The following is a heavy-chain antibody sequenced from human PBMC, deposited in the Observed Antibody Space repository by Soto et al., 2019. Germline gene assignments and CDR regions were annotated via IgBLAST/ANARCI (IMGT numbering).Heavy chain of an antibody. Sequence: QSGGSLRLSCAASGFTFSSYGMHWVRQAPGKGLEWVAVIWYDGSNKYYADSVKGRFTISRDNSKNTLYLQMNSLRAEDTAVYYCARDQIDYYMDVWGKGTTVTVSS. CDR3: ARDQIDYYMDV. J-gene: IGHJ6*03. CDR1: GFTFSSYG. CDR2: IWYDGSNK. V-gene: IGHV3-33*01.